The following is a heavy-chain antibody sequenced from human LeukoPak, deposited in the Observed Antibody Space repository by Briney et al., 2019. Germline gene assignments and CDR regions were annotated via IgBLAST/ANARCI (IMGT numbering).Heavy chain of an antibody. CDR2: IYYSGST. CDR3: ARGSRIAFDTGAFDI. D-gene: IGHD6-13*01. J-gene: IGHJ3*02. Sequence: PSETLSLTCAVSGGSISSNSYYWGWIRQPPGKGLEWIGSIYYSGSTYYNPSLKSRVTISVDTSKNQFSLKLSSVTAADTAVYYCARGSRIAFDTGAFDIWGQGTMVTVSS. CDR1: GGSISSNSYY. V-gene: IGHV4-39*01.